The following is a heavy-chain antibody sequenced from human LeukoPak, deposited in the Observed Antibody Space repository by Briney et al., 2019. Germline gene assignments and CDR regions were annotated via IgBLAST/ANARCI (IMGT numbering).Heavy chain of an antibody. J-gene: IGHJ6*02. Sequence: SVKVSCKASGGTFSSYAISWVRQAPGQGLEWMGGIIPIFGTANYAQKFQGRVTITADESTSTAYMELSSLRSEDTAVYYCARDLLVNSSYYYGMDVWGQGTTVTVSS. CDR2: IIPIFGTA. CDR3: ARDLLVNSSYYYGMDV. CDR1: GGTFSSYA. V-gene: IGHV1-69*13. D-gene: IGHD2/OR15-2a*01.